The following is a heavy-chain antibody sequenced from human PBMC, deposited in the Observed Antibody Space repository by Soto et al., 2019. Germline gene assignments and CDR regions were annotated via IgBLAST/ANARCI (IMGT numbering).Heavy chain of an antibody. D-gene: IGHD6-6*01. Sequence: SLRLSCAASGFTFSSYGMHWGRQAPCKGLEWVAVISYDGSNKYYADSVKGRFTISRDNSKNTLYLQMNSLRAEDTAVYYCAKDGSSSLGPYYYYGMDVWGQGTTVTVSS. J-gene: IGHJ6*02. CDR3: AKDGSSSLGPYYYYGMDV. CDR2: ISYDGSNK. V-gene: IGHV3-30*18. CDR1: GFTFSSYG.